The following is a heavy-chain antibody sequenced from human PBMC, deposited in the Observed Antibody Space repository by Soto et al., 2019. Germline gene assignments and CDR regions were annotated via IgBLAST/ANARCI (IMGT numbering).Heavy chain of an antibody. Sequence: QVQLQESGPGLVKPSGTLSLTCAGSGGSISSSNWWNWVRPPPGTGLEWIGGIYHSGNTNYNPSLKSRVTISVDKSKNQFSLKLSSVTAADTDVYYCARVGGYCSSNSGNIWGSDYYYYGMDVWGQGTTVTVSS. V-gene: IGHV4-4*02. J-gene: IGHJ6*02. CDR2: IYHSGNT. D-gene: IGHD2-2*02. CDR1: GGSISSSNW. CDR3: ARVGGYCSSNSGNIWGSDYYYYGMDV.